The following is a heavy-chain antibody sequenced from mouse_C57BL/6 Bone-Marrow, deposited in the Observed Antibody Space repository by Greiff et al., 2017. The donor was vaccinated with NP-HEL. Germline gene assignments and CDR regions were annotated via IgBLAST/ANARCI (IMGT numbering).Heavy chain of an antibody. V-gene: IGHV1-81*01. J-gene: IGHJ2*01. CDR2: IYPRSGST. CDR1: GYTFTSYG. CDR3: ARCCSSSCDY. Sequence: QVQLQQPGADLARPGASVKLSCKASGYTFTSYGMSWVKQRPGQGLEWIGEIYPRSGSTYYNEKFKGKATLTADKSSSTAYMELRSLTSEDSAVYFCARCCSSSCDYGGRGTTLTVSS. D-gene: IGHD1-1*01.